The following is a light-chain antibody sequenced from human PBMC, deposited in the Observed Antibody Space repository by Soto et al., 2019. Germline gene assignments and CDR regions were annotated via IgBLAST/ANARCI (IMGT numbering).Light chain of an antibody. CDR3: TAYTRTRNLL. CDR1: SSDVGAYNY. J-gene: IGLJ2*01. V-gene: IGLV2-14*01. Sequence: QSALTQPASVSGYPGQSITIACTGTSSDVGAYNYVSWYQHHPGRAPKLIIFEVSHRPSGVSDRFSGSRSGHTASLTISGRQTEYEADYYCTAYTRTRNLLVGGGTKLTVL. CDR2: EVS.